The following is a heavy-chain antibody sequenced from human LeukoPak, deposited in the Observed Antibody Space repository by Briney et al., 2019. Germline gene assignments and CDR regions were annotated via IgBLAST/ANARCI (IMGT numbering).Heavy chain of an antibody. Sequence: GGSLRLSCAASGFTFSNYAMSWVRQAPGKGPEWVLAISGSGGNTFYADSVKGRFTISRDNSKNTLYLQMNSLRAEDTAVYYCAKAPYYYGSGSYYLQTYYFDYWGQGTLVTVSS. CDR2: ISGSGGNT. D-gene: IGHD3-10*01. J-gene: IGHJ4*02. CDR1: GFTFSNYA. CDR3: AKAPYYYGSGSYYLQTYYFDY. V-gene: IGHV3-23*01.